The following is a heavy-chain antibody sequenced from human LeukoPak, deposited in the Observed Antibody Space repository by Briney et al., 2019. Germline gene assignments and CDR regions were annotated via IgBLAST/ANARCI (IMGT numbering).Heavy chain of an antibody. Sequence: SETLSLTCTVSGGSISSYYWSWIRQPPGKGLEWIGSIYHSGSTYYNPSLKSRVTISVDTSKNQFSLKLSSVTAADTAVYYCAREGAYYDILTGLQGAFDIWGQGTMVTVSS. V-gene: IGHV4-38-2*02. J-gene: IGHJ3*02. D-gene: IGHD3-9*01. CDR1: GGSISSYY. CDR3: AREGAYYDILTGLQGAFDI. CDR2: IYHSGST.